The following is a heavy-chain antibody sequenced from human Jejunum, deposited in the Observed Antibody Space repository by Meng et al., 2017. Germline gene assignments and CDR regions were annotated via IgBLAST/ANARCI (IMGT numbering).Heavy chain of an antibody. V-gene: IGHV4-4*07. J-gene: IGHJ4*02. Sequence: SETLSLTCTVSGGPISNFFWSWIRQPAGKGLEYIGRIYPSGSTNYNPSLKSPVTMSVDTSKNQFSLNLNSVTAADTAVYYCARGASGGAHYFDDWGQGTLVTVSS. CDR2: IYPSGST. D-gene: IGHD3-16*01. CDR3: ARGASGGAHYFDD. CDR1: GGPISNFF.